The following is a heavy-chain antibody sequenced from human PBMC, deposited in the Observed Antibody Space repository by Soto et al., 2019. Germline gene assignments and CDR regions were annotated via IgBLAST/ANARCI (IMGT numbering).Heavy chain of an antibody. D-gene: IGHD2-21*01. CDR1: GFTFGDYA. J-gene: IGHJ4*02. CDR2: MRNDIYGEAT. V-gene: IGHV3-49*04. Sequence: LRLSCTASGFTFGDYAINLVRQVPGTGLEWLCFMRNDIYGEATEYAASVKGRIIISSDDSKSMAYLQMDSLKPEDTGVYYCTRGRDGYNPDCFLDWCQGALFTVSS. CDR3: TRGRDGYNPDCFLD.